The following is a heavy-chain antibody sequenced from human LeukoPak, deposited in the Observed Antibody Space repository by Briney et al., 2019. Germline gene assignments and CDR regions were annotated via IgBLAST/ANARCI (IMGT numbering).Heavy chain of an antibody. CDR3: ARVYRTGGFDP. Sequence: GGSLRLSCAASGFTFSSYSMNWVRQAPGKGLEWVSSISSSSSYIYYADSVKGRFTISRDNAENSLYLQMNSLRAEDTAVYYCARVYRTGGFDPWGQGTLVTVSS. V-gene: IGHV3-21*01. D-gene: IGHD4-17*01. CDR1: GFTFSSYS. J-gene: IGHJ5*02. CDR2: ISSSSSYI.